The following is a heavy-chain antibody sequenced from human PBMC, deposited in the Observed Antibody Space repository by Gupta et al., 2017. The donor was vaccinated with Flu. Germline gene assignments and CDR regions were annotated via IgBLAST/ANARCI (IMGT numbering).Heavy chain of an antibody. CDR2: IWFDGGSK. D-gene: IGHD2-2*02. CDR1: GFTFSNYV. V-gene: IGHV3-33*01. Sequence: QVQLEESGGGVVQPGRSLRLSCTVSGFTFSNYVMHWVRQAPGKGLEWVALIWFDGGSKYYPDSVKGRVTVSRDNSQNTVYLQMNSLGVEDTAVYDGARGGKKIPKYYFMDVWGKGTTVTVSS. CDR3: ARGGKKIPKYYFMDV. J-gene: IGHJ6*03.